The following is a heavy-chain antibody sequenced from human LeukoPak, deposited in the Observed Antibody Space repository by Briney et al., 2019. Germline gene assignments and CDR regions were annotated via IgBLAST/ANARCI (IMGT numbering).Heavy chain of an antibody. D-gene: IGHD6-13*01. CDR1: GYTFTSYA. J-gene: IGHJ6*02. CDR2: INAGNGNT. Sequence: ASVKVSCKASGYTFTSYAMHWVRQAPGQRLEWMGWINAGNGNTKYSQKFQGRVTITRDTSASTAYMELSSLRSEDTAVYYCARAYIAAAGTYYYYYGMDVWGQGTTVTVSS. V-gene: IGHV1-3*01. CDR3: ARAYIAAAGTYYYYYGMDV.